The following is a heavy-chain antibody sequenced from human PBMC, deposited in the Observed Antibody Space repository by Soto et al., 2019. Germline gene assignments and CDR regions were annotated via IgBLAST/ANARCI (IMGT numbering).Heavy chain of an antibody. V-gene: IGHV3-30*03. CDR3: ARGLPYDSSGYFFDY. Sequence: VQLVESGGGLVKPGGSLRLSCAASGFTFSSYSMNWVRQAPGKGLEWVALVSYHGTNKYYGDSVNGRFTISRDNSKNTLYLQMNSLRAEDTAVYYCARGLPYDSSGYFFDYWGQGTLVTVSS. J-gene: IGHJ4*02. CDR1: GFTFSSYS. D-gene: IGHD3-22*01. CDR2: VSYHGTNK.